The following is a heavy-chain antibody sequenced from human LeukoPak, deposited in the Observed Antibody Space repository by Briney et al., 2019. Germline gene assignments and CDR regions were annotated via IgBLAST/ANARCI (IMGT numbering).Heavy chain of an antibody. Sequence: GGSLRLSCAASGFFFSSYDMNWVRQAPGKGLDWLSYISSSGRTAYYADSVKGRFTVSRDNAKKPLYLQMNSLRGEDTAVYYCVREGTLGYPLPFDIWGQGTMVTVSS. CDR3: VREGTLGYPLPFDI. CDR1: GFFFSSYD. V-gene: IGHV3-48*03. D-gene: IGHD2-15*01. J-gene: IGHJ3*02. CDR2: ISSSGRTA.